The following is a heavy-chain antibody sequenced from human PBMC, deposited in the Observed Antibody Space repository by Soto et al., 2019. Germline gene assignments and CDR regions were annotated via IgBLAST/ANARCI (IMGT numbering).Heavy chain of an antibody. CDR2: IIPIFGTA. V-gene: IGHV1-69*12. J-gene: IGHJ4*02. Sequence: QVQLVQSGAEVKKPGSSVKVSCKASGGTFSSYAISWVRQAPGQGLEWMGGIIPIFGTANYAQKFQGRVTITADESTSTAYMELSSLRSEDTAVYYCAREGGPNYYDSSGQYFDYWGQGTLVTVSS. D-gene: IGHD3-22*01. CDR3: AREGGPNYYDSSGQYFDY. CDR1: GGTFSSYA.